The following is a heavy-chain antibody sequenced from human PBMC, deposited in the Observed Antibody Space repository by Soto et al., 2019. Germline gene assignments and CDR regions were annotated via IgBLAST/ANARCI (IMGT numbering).Heavy chain of an antibody. V-gene: IGHV5-10-1*01. D-gene: IGHD1-26*01. Sequence: GESRKVSCKGSGYSFTRYWMSWVRQMPGKGLEWMGRIDPSDSYTNYSPSFQGHVTISADKSISTAYLQWSSLKASDTAMYYCARLGSQGMDVWGQGTTVTVSS. J-gene: IGHJ6*02. CDR1: GYSFTRYW. CDR2: IDPSDSYT. CDR3: ARLGSQGMDV.